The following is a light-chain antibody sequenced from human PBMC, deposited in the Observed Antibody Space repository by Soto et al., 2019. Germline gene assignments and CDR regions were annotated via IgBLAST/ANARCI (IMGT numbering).Light chain of an antibody. V-gene: IGKV1-6*01. CDR2: ATS. J-gene: IGKJ1*01. Sequence: AIQVTQSPSSLSASVGDRVTITCRASQDIRSDLGWYQQKPGKAPKLLIFATSTLQSGVPSRFSGTGSGTDFTLTISSLQPEGFATYYCLQDFNYPWTFGQGTKVDIK. CDR3: LQDFNYPWT. CDR1: QDIRSD.